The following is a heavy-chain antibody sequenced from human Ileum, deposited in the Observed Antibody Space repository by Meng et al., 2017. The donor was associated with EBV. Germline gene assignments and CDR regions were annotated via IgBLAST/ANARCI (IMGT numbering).Heavy chain of an antibody. CDR2: IYHSGST. CDR3: ARVRVIPAAIGFDY. Sequence: VPLQASGPGVVKPSGTLSLTRAVSGGSISSSNWWSWVRQPPGKGLEWIGEIYHSGSTNYNASLKSRVTISVDTSKNHFSLKLNSVTAADTAVYYCARVRVIPAAIGFDYWGQGTLVTVSS. V-gene: IGHV4-4*02. J-gene: IGHJ4*02. CDR1: GGSISSSNW. D-gene: IGHD2-2*02.